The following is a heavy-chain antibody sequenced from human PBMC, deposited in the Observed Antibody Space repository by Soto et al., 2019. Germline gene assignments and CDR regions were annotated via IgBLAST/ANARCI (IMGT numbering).Heavy chain of an antibody. Sequence: EVQLLESGGGLVQPGGSLRLSCAASGLTFSSYAMSWVRQAPGKGLEWVSAVRGGSGTTYYADSVKGRFTISRDNSKNTLDLQMNSLRADDTALYCCAKGLRGPEAGTWYFDLWGRGTLVTVSS. CDR3: AKGLRGPEAGTWYFDL. J-gene: IGHJ2*01. CDR2: VRGGSGTT. V-gene: IGHV3-23*01. CDR1: GLTFSSYA. D-gene: IGHD6-13*01.